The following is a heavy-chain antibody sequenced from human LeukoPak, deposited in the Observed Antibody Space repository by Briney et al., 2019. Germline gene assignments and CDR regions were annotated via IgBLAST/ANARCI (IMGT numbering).Heavy chain of an antibody. Sequence: SETLSLTCAVYGGSFSGYYLSWIRQPPGKGLEWIGEINHSGSTNYNPSLKSRVTISVDTSKNQFSLKLSSVTAADTAVYYCARGWRYCSSTSCYGNYYYYYMDVWGKGTTVTVSS. V-gene: IGHV4-34*01. CDR1: GGSFSGYY. CDR2: INHSGST. CDR3: ARGWRYCSSTSCYGNYYYYYMDV. J-gene: IGHJ6*03. D-gene: IGHD2-2*01.